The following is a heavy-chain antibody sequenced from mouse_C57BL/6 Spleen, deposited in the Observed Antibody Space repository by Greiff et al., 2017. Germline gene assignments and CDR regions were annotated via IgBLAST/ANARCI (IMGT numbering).Heavy chain of an antibody. D-gene: IGHD1-1*01. CDR1: GYTFTSYT. V-gene: IGHV1-4*01. CDR3: ARGVITTVVEEGFAY. J-gene: IGHJ3*01. CDR2: INPSSGYT. Sequence: QVQLQQSGAELVRPGASVKLSCKASGYTFTSYTMHWVKQRPGQGLEWIGYINPSSGYTKYNQKFKDKATLTADKSSSTAYMQLSSLTSEDSAVYYCARGVITTVVEEGFAYWGQGTLVTVSA.